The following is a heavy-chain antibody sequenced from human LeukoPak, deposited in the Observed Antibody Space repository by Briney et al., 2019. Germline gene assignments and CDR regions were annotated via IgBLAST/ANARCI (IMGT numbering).Heavy chain of an antibody. D-gene: IGHD2-2*01. J-gene: IGHJ6*04. Sequence: GGSLRLSCAASGFTFSDYYMSWIRQAPGKGLEWVSYISSSSSYTNYADSVKGRFTISRDNAKKSLYLQMNSLRAEDTAVYYCAREDIVVVPAAMRSYYYGMDVWGKGTTVTVSS. V-gene: IGHV3-11*06. CDR2: ISSSSSYT. CDR3: AREDIVVVPAAMRSYYYGMDV. CDR1: GFTFSDYY.